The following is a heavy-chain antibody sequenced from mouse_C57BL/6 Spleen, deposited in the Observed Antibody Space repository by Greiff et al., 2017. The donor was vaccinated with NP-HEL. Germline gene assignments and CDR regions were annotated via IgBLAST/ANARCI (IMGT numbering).Heavy chain of an antibody. D-gene: IGHD2-3*01. Sequence: EVQLQQSGPELVKPGASVKIPCKASGYTFTDYNMDWVKQSHGKSLEWIGDINPNNGGTIYNQKFKGKATLTVDKSSSTAYMELRSLTSEDTAVYYCARSGDGYYGGFAYWGQGTLVTVSA. J-gene: IGHJ3*01. CDR3: ARSGDGYYGGFAY. V-gene: IGHV1-18*01. CDR1: GYTFTDYN. CDR2: INPNNGGT.